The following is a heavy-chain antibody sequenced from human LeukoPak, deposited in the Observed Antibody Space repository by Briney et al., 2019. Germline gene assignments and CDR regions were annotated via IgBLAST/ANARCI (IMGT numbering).Heavy chain of an antibody. D-gene: IGHD3-10*01. CDR3: ARSRGLSYYGSGSYYTWFDY. V-gene: IGHV3-53*01. CDR1: GFTVSSNY. J-gene: IGHJ4*02. CDR2: IYSGGST. Sequence: GGSLRLSCAASGFTVSSNYMSWVRQAPGKGLEWVPVIYSGGSTYYADSVKGRFTISRDNSKNTLYLQMNSLRAEDTAVYYCARSRGLSYYGSGSYYTWFDYWGQGTLVTVSS.